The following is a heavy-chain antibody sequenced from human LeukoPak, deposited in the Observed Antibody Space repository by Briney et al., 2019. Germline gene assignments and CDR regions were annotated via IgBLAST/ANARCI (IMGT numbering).Heavy chain of an antibody. CDR2: INSDGSDT. CDR3: VRDSRYCPDV. Sequence: GGSLRLSCAASGFRFSNHWMHWVRQAPGKGLVWVSRINSDGSDTDYADSVKGRFTISRDNTKNTLHLEMHSLRAEDTAVYYCVRDSRYCPDVWGQGTTVTVSS. J-gene: IGHJ6*02. V-gene: IGHV3-74*01. CDR1: GFRFSNHW. D-gene: IGHD2-15*01.